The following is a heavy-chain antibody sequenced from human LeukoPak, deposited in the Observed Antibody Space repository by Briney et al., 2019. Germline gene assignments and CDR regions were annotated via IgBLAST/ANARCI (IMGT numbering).Heavy chain of an antibody. CDR1: GFTFSSYA. D-gene: IGHD2-15*01. J-gene: IGHJ6*02. V-gene: IGHV3-30-3*01. Sequence: GGSLRLSGAASGFTFSSYAMRWVRQAPGKGLEWVAVISYDGNNRYYADSVKGRFTISRDNSKNTLYLQMNSLRAEDTAVYYCARGERDCSGGSCLLYGMDVWGQGTTVTVSS. CDR2: ISYDGNNR. CDR3: ARGERDCSGGSCLLYGMDV.